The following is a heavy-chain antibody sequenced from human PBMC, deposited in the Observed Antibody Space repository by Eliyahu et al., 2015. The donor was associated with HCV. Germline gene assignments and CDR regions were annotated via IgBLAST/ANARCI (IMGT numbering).Heavy chain of an antibody. J-gene: IGHJ4*02. CDR3: ASPGSWGFV. Sequence: ELQLVQSGAEVKKTGESLKIXCMGSGFDFTSSWIGWVRQMPGKGLEWVGVFMPGDSDTRYSPSFQGQVSISADKSISTAYLHWSSLKASDTATYYCASPGSWGFVWGQGTLVTVSS. V-gene: IGHV5-51*01. CDR1: GFDFTSSW. CDR2: FMPGDSDT. D-gene: IGHD6-13*01.